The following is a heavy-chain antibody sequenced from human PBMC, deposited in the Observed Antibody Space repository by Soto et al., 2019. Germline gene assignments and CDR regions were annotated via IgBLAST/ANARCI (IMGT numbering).Heavy chain of an antibody. V-gene: IGHV1-18*01. CDR1: GYTFTSYG. D-gene: IGHD1-1*01. Sequence: QVHLVQSGAEVKKPGASVKVSCKCSGYTFTSYGITWVRQAPGQGLEWMGWINAHNGNTDYAQKVQGRVTVTRDTSTSTAYMELRSLRSDDTAVYYCARGRYGDYWGQGALVTVSS. CDR2: INAHNGNT. CDR3: ARGRYGDY. J-gene: IGHJ4*02.